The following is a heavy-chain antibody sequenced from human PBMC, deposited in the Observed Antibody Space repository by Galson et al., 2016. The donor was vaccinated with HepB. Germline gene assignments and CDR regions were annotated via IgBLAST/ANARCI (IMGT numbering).Heavy chain of an antibody. CDR3: ARWLLATTDLDY. CDR2: ISTYNGNT. D-gene: IGHD5-12*01. Sequence: SVKVSCKASGYTFISYGISWMRQAPGQGLEWMGWISTYNGNTNYAQKFQGRITMTTDTSTGTAYMDLKSLRSDDTAVYYCARWLLATTDLDYWGQGTPVTVSS. V-gene: IGHV1-18*01. J-gene: IGHJ4*02. CDR1: GYTFISYG.